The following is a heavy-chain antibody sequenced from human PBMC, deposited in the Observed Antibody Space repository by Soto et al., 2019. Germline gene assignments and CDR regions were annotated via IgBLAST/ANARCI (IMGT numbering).Heavy chain of an antibody. CDR2: ARNKARSYSI. V-gene: IGHV3-72*01. CDR1: GFSFSDHY. J-gene: IGHJ4*02. D-gene: IGHD3-16*01. Sequence: EVQLVESGGGLVQPGGSLRLSCAASGFSFSDHYMDWVRQAPGKGLEWVGRARNKARSYSIEYAASVKGRFTISRDDSKNSVYLQMNSLEAEDPAVYYCAGVRWGDVDYWGQGTLVTVSS. CDR3: AGVRWGDVDY.